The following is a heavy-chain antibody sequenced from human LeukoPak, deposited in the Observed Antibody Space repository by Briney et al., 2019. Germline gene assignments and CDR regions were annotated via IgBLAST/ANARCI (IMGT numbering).Heavy chain of an antibody. CDR2: IYHSGST. CDR3: ARDGIAAAGTADYYYYMDV. CDR1: GYSISSGHY. V-gene: IGHV4-38-2*02. Sequence: SETLSLTCTVSGYSISSGHYWGWIRQPPGKGLEWIGNIYHSGSTYYNPSLKTRVTISVDTSKNQFSLKLSSVTAADTAVYYCARDGIAAAGTADYYYYMDVWGKGTTVTVSS. J-gene: IGHJ6*03. D-gene: IGHD6-13*01.